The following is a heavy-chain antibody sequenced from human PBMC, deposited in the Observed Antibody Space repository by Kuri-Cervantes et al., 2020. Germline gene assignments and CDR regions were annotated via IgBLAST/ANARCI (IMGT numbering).Heavy chain of an antibody. Sequence: GGSLRLSCAASGFTFSSYAMSWVRQAPGKGLEWVSSISSSSSYIYYADSVKGRFTISRDNAKNSLYLQMNSLRAEDTAVYYCARKYYDILTGSYYYYYCMDVWGKGTTVTVSS. J-gene: IGHJ6*03. V-gene: IGHV3-21*03. CDR1: GFTFSSYA. D-gene: IGHD3-9*01. CDR3: ARKYYDILTGSYYYYYCMDV. CDR2: ISSSSSYI.